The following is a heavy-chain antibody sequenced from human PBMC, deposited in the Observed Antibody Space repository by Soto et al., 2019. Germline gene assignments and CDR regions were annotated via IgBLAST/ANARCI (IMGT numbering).Heavy chain of an antibody. CDR3: ARGESENGDYYYYYYMDV. CDR2: INAGNGNT. J-gene: IGHJ6*03. CDR1: GYTFTSYA. V-gene: IGHV1-3*01. Sequence: ASVKVSCKASGYTFTSYAMHWVRQAPGQRLEWMGWINAGNGNTKYSQKFQGRVTITRDTSASTAYMELSSLRSEDTAVYYCARGESENGDYYYYYYMDVWGKGTTVTVSS. D-gene: IGHD4-17*01.